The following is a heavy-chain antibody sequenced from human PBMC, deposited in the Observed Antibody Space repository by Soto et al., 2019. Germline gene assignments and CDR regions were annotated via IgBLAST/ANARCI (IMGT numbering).Heavy chain of an antibody. CDR2: ISSSGSTI. CDR1: GFTFSSYE. CDR3: ARDTAYWFDP. J-gene: IGHJ5*02. D-gene: IGHD5-18*01. V-gene: IGHV3-48*03. Sequence: EVQLVESGGGLVQPGGSLRLSCAASGFTFSSYEMNWVRQAPVKGLEWVSYISSSGSTIYYADSVKGRCTISRDNAKNSLYLQMNSLRAEDTAVYYCARDTAYWFDPWGQGTLVTVSS.